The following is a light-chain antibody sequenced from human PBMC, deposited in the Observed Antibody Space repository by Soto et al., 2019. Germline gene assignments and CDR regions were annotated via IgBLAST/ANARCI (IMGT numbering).Light chain of an antibody. CDR2: EVS. CDR3: SSYADSTPVV. Sequence: QSVLTQPPSASGSPGQSVTISCTGTSSDVGGYNYVSWYQQHPGKAPKLMIYEVSKRPSGVPDRFSGSKSGNTASLTVSGLQAEDEADYYCSSYADSTPVVFGGGTKLTVL. J-gene: IGLJ2*01. V-gene: IGLV2-8*01. CDR1: SSDVGGYNY.